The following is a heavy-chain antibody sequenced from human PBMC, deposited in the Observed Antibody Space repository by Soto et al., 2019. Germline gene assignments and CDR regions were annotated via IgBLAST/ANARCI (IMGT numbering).Heavy chain of an antibody. J-gene: IGHJ6*02. CDR3: ARSRAAYYYYGMDV. CDR2: IYYSGST. D-gene: IGHD6-13*01. Sequence: SETLSLTCTVSGGSISSSSYYWGWIRQPPGKGLEWIGSIYYSGSTNYNPSLKSRVTISVDTSKNQFSLKLSSVTAADTAVYYCARSRAAYYYYGMDVWGQGTTVTVSS. CDR1: GGSISSSSYY. V-gene: IGHV4-39*01.